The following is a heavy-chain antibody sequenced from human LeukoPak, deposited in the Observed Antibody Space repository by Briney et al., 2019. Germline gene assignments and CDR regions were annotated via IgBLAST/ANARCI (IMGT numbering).Heavy chain of an antibody. CDR2: IYYSGSN. CDR3: ARQSGNYPYYFDD. J-gene: IGHJ4*02. Sequence: PSETLSLTCTVSGDSISRDYGSWVRQPPGKELEGIGYIYYSGSNSYNPSLKSRVIMSVDTSKHHFSLNLTSVTTADTALYYCARQSGNYPYYFDDWGQGIMVTVSS. D-gene: IGHD1-26*01. CDR1: GDSISRDY. V-gene: IGHV4-59*01.